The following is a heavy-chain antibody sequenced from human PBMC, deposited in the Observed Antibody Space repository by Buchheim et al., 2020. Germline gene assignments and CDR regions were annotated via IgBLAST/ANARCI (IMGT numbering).Heavy chain of an antibody. V-gene: IGHV3-23*01. J-gene: IGHJ4*02. CDR1: GFTFSTYA. D-gene: IGHD6-13*01. CDR2: IGTSSGST. Sequence: EVQLLESGGGLVQPGGSLRLSCAASGFTFSTYAMSWVRQAPGKGLEWVSAIGTSSGSTYYADSVQGRFTISRDNSKNTLYLQMNSLRAEDSAVYYCAKALAAAGKNYFDYWGQGTL. CDR3: AKALAAAGKNYFDY.